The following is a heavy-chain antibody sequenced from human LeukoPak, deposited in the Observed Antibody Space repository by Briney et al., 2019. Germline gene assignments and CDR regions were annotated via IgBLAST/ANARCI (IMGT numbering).Heavy chain of an antibody. CDR2: IYTSGST. D-gene: IGHD1-1*01. V-gene: IGHV4-4*09. CDR1: GGSISSYY. Sequence: SETLSLTCTVSGGSISSYYWSWIRQPPGKGLEWIGYIYTSGSTNYNPSLKSRVTISLDTSKNQFSLKLSSVTAADTAVYYCAGTNYWYFDLWGRGTLVTVSS. CDR3: AGTNYWYFDL. J-gene: IGHJ2*01.